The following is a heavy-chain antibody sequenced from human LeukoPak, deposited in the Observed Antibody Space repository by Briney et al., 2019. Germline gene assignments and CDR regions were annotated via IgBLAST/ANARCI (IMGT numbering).Heavy chain of an antibody. CDR3: AKVEEYSGSYSGY. CDR2: ISSSGGST. D-gene: IGHD1-26*01. V-gene: IGHV3-23*01. Sequence: GGSLRLSCATSGFTFSRYAMSWVRQAPGKGLEWVSAISSSGGSTYYADSVKGRFTISRDNSKNTLYLQMNSVRAEDTAVYYCAKVEEYSGSYSGYWGQGTLATVSS. J-gene: IGHJ4*02. CDR1: GFTFSRYA.